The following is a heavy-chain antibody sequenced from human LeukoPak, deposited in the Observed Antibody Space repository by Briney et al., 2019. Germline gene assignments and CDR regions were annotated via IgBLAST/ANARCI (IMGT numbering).Heavy chain of an antibody. CDR3: ARDSGEQLASDY. Sequence: ASVKVSCKASGYTFISYYMHWVRQAPGQGLEWMGVINPSGGSTSYAQKFQGRVAMTRDTSTSTVYMELSSLRSEDTAVYYCARDSGEQLASDYWGQGTLVTVSS. CDR2: INPSGGST. CDR1: GYTFISYY. V-gene: IGHV1-46*01. D-gene: IGHD6-6*01. J-gene: IGHJ4*02.